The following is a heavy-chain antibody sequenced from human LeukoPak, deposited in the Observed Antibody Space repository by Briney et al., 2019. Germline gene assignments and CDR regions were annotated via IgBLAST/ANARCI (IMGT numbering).Heavy chain of an antibody. Sequence: GGSLRLSCAASGFTFSSYWMSWVRQAPGKGLEWVANIKQDGSEKYYVDSVKGRFTISRDNAKNSLYLQMNSLRAEDTAVHYCARVDPISVTTLDYWGQGTLVTVSS. CDR3: ARVDPISVTTLDY. CDR1: GFTFSSYW. V-gene: IGHV3-7*01. J-gene: IGHJ4*02. D-gene: IGHD4-17*01. CDR2: IKQDGSEK.